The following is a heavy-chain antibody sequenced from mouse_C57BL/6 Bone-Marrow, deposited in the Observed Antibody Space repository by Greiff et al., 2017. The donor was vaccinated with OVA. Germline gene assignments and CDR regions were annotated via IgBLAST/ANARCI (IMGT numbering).Heavy chain of an antibody. V-gene: IGHV1-82*01. CDR1: GYAFSSSW. J-gene: IGHJ4*01. Sequence: VQLVESGPELVKPGASVKISCKASGYAFSSSWMNWVKQRPGKGLEWIGRIYPGDGDTNYNGKFKGKATLTADKSSSTAYMQLSSLTSEDSAVYFCARGPTYAMDYWGQGTSVTVSS. CDR2: IYPGDGDT. CDR3: ARGPTYAMDY. D-gene: IGHD2-10*01.